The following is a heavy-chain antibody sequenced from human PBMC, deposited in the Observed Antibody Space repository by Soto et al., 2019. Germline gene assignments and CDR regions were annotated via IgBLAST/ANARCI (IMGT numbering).Heavy chain of an antibody. Sequence: GGSLRLSCAASGFTFSSYGMHWVRQAPGKGLEWVALISYDGSYKFYADSVKGRFTISRDNSKNTLYLQLNSLRAEDTAIYYCAKDSGGEYRAGYSIYYHYGMDVWGQGTTVTVSS. J-gene: IGHJ6*02. CDR3: AKDSGGEYRAGYSIYYHYGMDV. D-gene: IGHD5-18*01. V-gene: IGHV3-30*18. CDR1: GFTFSSYG. CDR2: ISYDGSYK.